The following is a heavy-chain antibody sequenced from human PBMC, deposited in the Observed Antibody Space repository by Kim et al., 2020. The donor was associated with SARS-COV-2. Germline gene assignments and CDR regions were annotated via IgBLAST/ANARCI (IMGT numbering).Heavy chain of an antibody. CDR1: GGSIRSGGKF. CDR2: ISYSGNS. CDR3: ASGQPLDY. V-gene: IGHV4-31*03. J-gene: IGHJ4*02. D-gene: IGHD2-2*01. Sequence: SETLSLTCSVSGGSIRSGGKFWTWIRQHPAKGLEWIGYISYSGNSHYSPSLRSRVSISLQTSENQFSLELTSVTAADTAVHYCASGQPLDYWGQGILVTV.